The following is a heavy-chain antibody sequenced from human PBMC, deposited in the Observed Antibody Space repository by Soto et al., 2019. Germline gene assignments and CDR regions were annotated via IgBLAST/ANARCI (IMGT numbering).Heavy chain of an antibody. V-gene: IGHV3-21*01. Sequence: KPXGSLRLSCAASGVTFTRYSMNWVRQAPAKGLDWVSSIISTTNYMYYKDSMKGRFTISRDNAKKSLYLEMNSLRAEDTAVYYCARESEDLTSSFDYWGQGTLVTVSS. CDR2: IISTTNYM. J-gene: IGHJ4*02. CDR1: GVTFTRYS. CDR3: ARESEDLTSSFDY.